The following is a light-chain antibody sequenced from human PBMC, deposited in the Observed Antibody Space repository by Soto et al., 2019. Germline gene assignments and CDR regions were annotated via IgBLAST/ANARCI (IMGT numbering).Light chain of an antibody. CDR3: ASWDDSLNGYL. J-gene: IGLJ1*01. CDR1: RSNIGSNT. Sequence: QSVLTQPPSASGTPGQRVTISCSGSRSNIGSNTVDWYQQLPGTAPQLLSYSNNQRPSGVPDRFSGSKSGTSASLAISGLQTEDEADYYCASWDDSLNGYLFGTGTKVTVL. V-gene: IGLV1-44*01. CDR2: SNN.